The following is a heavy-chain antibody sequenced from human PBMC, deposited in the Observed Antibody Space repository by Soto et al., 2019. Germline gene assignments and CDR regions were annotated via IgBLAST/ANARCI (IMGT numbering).Heavy chain of an antibody. CDR2: IYYSGST. CDR1: GGSSSSYY. CDR3: ARGVTVTTYYYYYYMDV. D-gene: IGHD4-17*01. J-gene: IGHJ6*03. V-gene: IGHV4-59*01. Sequence: ETLSLTCTVSGGSSSSYYWSWIRQPPGKGLEWIGYIYYSGSTNYNPSLKSRVTISVDTSKNQFSLKLSSVTAAATAVYYCARGVTVTTYYYYYYMDVWGKGTTVTVSS.